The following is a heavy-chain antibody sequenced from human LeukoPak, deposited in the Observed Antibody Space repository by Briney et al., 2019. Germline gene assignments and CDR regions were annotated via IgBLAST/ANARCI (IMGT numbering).Heavy chain of an antibody. Sequence: TSETLSLTCAVYGGSSSIYYWSCIRHPPGKGLEWVGEINHSGSTNYTPSLKSRVTIPVDTSKNQFSLKLSSVTAADTAVYYCARRRLGMATTKGAFDIWGQGTMVTVSS. V-gene: IGHV4-34*01. CDR1: GGSSSIYY. J-gene: IGHJ3*02. D-gene: IGHD5-24*01. CDR3: ARRRLGMATTKGAFDI. CDR2: INHSGST.